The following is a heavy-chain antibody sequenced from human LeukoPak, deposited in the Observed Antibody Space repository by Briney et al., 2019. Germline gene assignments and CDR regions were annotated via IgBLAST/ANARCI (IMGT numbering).Heavy chain of an antibody. CDR2: IIPIFGTA. J-gene: IGHJ4*02. V-gene: IGHV1-69*01. D-gene: IGHD5-18*01. CDR1: VGTFSSYA. CDR3: ARVGNTAMATEGSDY. Sequence: SSVKVSCKASVGTFSSYAISWVRQAPGQGLEWMGGIIPIFGTANYAQKFQGRVTITADESTSTAYMELSSLRSEDTAVYYCARVGNTAMATEGSDYWGQGTLVTVSS.